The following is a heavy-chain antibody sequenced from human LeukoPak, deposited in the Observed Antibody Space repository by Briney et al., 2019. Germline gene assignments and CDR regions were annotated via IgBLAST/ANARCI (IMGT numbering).Heavy chain of an antibody. Sequence: SETLSLTCTVSGGSISSSSYYWSWIRQPPGKGLEWIGEINHSGSTNYNPSLKSRVTISVDTSKNQFSLKLSSVTAADTAVYYCAGYGDYDAPSVDYWGQGTLVTVSS. CDR2: INHSGST. J-gene: IGHJ4*02. V-gene: IGHV4-39*07. D-gene: IGHD4-17*01. CDR3: AGYGDYDAPSVDY. CDR1: GGSISSSSYY.